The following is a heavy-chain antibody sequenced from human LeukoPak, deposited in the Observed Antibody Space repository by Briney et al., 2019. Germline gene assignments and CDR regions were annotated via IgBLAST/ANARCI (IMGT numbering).Heavy chain of an antibody. D-gene: IGHD4-17*01. CDR3: AKANGDYDGYYYYYGMDV. Sequence: GGSLRLSCTTSGFNFRAYWMGWVRQAPGKGLEWVSAISGSGGSTYYADSVKGRFTISRDNSKNTLYLQMNSLRAEDTAVYYCAKANGDYDGYYYYYGMDVWGQGTTVTVSS. CDR1: GFNFRAYW. J-gene: IGHJ6*02. V-gene: IGHV3-23*01. CDR2: ISGSGGST.